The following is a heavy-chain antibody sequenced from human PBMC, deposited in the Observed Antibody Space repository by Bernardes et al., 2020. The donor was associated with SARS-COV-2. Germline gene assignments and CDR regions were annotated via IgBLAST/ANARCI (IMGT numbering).Heavy chain of an antibody. CDR1: GFIFPMFS. J-gene: IGHJ4*02. D-gene: IGHD4-17*01. CDR3: ARAPTAVTPVDY. V-gene: IGHV3-48*02. Sequence: GGSLRLSCATSGFIFPMFSMMWVRQAPGKGLELVSYMSTSGTPIYYADSVKGRFTMSRGNAQNSLYLQMSSLRDEDTAMYYCARAPTAVTPVDYWGQGTLVTVSS. CDR2: MSTSGTPI.